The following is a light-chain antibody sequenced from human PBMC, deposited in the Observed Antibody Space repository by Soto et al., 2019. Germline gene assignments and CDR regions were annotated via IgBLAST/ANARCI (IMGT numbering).Light chain of an antibody. CDR2: AAF. Sequence: AIRMTQSPSSFSASTGDRVTITCRASQGISSYLAWYQQKPGKAPKLLIYAAFTLQSEVPSRFSGSGSGTDFTLAISCLQSEDFATYYCQQYYSYPCTFGQGTKVEIK. CDR3: QQYYSYPCT. J-gene: IGKJ1*01. CDR1: QGISSY. V-gene: IGKV1-8*01.